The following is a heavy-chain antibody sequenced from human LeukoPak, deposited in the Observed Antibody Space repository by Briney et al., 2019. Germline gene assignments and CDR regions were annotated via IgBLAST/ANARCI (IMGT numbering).Heavy chain of an antibody. Sequence: ASVKVSCKASGYTFTSYYMHWVRQAPGQGLEWMGWINPNSGGTNYAQKFQGRVTVTRDTSISTAYMELSRLRSDDTAVYYCARDLPGILAYDYWGQGTLVTVSS. CDR1: GYTFTSYY. CDR3: ARDLPGILAYDY. V-gene: IGHV1-2*02. D-gene: IGHD3-3*01. CDR2: INPNSGGT. J-gene: IGHJ4*02.